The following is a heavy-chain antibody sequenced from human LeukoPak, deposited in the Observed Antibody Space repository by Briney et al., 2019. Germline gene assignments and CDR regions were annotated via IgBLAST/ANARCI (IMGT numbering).Heavy chain of an antibody. CDR3: TRGSRYCSSGSCYGWFDP. J-gene: IGHJ5*02. CDR1: DGSISSSGYY. V-gene: IGHV4-39*07. D-gene: IGHD2-15*01. CDR2: IFYSGIT. Sequence: KPSETLSLTCTVSDGSISSSGYYWSWIRQPPGMGLEWIGTIFYSGITHYNPSLKSRVTISVDTSKNQFSLKLNSVTAADTAIYYCTRGSRYCSSGSCYGWFDPWGQGTLVTVSS.